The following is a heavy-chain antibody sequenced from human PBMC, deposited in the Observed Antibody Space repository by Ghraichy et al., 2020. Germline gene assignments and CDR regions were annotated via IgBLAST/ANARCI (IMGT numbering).Heavy chain of an antibody. V-gene: IGHV3-21*01. CDR1: GFSFSTHS. Sequence: GGSLRLSCAASGFSFSTHSMNWVRQAPGKGLEWVSSISAGSSYIYYADSVKGQFTISRDNAKNSLFLQMNSLRAEDTAVYYCTRTPGTYWFFDLWGRGTLVTVSS. CDR2: ISAGSSYI. CDR3: TRTPGTYWFFDL. J-gene: IGHJ2*01. D-gene: IGHD1-26*01.